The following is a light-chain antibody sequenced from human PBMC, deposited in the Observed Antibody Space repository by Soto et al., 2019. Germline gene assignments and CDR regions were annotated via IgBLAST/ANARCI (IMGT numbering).Light chain of an antibody. V-gene: IGKV3-15*01. CDR3: QQYNNWPPIT. Sequence: EIVMTQSPATLSVSPGERATPSCRASQSVSSNLAWYQQKPGQAPRLLIYGAATRATGIPARFSGSRSGTEFTLTISSLQSEDFAVYYCQQYNNWPPITFGQGTRLEIK. J-gene: IGKJ5*01. CDR1: QSVSSN. CDR2: GAA.